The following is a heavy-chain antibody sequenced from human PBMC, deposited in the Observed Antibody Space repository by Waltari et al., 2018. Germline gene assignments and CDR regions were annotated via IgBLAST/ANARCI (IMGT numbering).Heavy chain of an antibody. J-gene: IGHJ5*02. Sequence: EVQLVESGGGLVQPGGSLRLSCAASGFTFSSYWMSWVRQAPGKGLEWVANTNQDGSEKHYGDSVKGRFTISRDNAKNSLYLQMNSLGAEDTAVYYCARYSGSVGIDPWGQGTLVTVSS. D-gene: IGHD1-26*01. CDR1: GFTFSSYW. CDR2: TNQDGSEK. V-gene: IGHV3-7*01. CDR3: ARYSGSVGIDP.